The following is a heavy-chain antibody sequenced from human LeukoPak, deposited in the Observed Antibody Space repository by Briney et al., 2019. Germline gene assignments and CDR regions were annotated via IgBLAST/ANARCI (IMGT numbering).Heavy chain of an antibody. D-gene: IGHD3-3*01. CDR2: IGTAGDT. J-gene: IGHJ3*02. CDR3: AKGSITIFGVVIMGDAFDI. CDR1: GFTFSSFD. Sequence: GGSLRLSCAASGFTFSSFDMHWVRQATGKGLEWVSAIGTAGDTYYPGSVKGRFTISRDNSKNTLYLQMNSLRAEDTAVYYCAKGSITIFGVVIMGDAFDIWGQGTMVTVSS. V-gene: IGHV3-13*04.